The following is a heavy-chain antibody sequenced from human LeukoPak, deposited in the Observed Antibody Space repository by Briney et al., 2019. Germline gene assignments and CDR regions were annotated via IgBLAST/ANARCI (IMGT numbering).Heavy chain of an antibody. CDR3: ARVGATGTTPPFDY. J-gene: IGHJ4*02. CDR2: INPNSGGT. V-gene: IGHV1-2*02. D-gene: IGHD1-1*01. Sequence: ASVKVSCKASGYTFTGYYIHWVRQAPGQGLEWMGWINPNSGGTNYAQKFQGRVTMTRDTSISTAYMELSRLRSDDTAVYYCARVGATGTTPPFDYWGQGTLVTVSS. CDR1: GYTFTGYY.